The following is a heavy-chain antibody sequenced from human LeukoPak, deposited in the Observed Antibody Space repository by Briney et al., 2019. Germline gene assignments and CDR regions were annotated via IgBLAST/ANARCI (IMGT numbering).Heavy chain of an antibody. CDR1: GFDFSNYV. CDR2: TSSDGTKR. CDR3: AKDQIPGPVVPDIVVVVAATVFDY. Sequence: PGGSLRLSCAASGFDFSNYVMNWVRQAPGKGLEWLAVTSSDGTKRYYADSVKGRFTISRDNSKNSLYLQMNSLRPEDTAVYYCAKDQIPGPVVPDIVVVVAATVFDYWGQGTLVTVSS. D-gene: IGHD2-15*01. V-gene: IGHV3-30*04. J-gene: IGHJ4*02.